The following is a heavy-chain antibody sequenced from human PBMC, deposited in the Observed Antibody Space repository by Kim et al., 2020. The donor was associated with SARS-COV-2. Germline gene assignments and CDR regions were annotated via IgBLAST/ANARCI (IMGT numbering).Heavy chain of an antibody. CDR3: ARDNTGYYDSSGYLDY. Sequence: SLKGRFTISRANAKNSLYLQMNSLRADDTAVYYCARDNTGYYDSSGYLDYWGQGTLVTVSS. J-gene: IGHJ4*02. D-gene: IGHD3-22*01. V-gene: IGHV3-21*01.